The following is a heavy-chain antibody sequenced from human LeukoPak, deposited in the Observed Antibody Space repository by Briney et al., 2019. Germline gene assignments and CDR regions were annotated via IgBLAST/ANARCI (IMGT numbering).Heavy chain of an antibody. CDR1: GDSISSYY. CDR2: IYYGGST. Sequence: PSETLSLTCTVSGDSISSYYWSWIRQSPGKGLEWIGLIYYGGSTNYNPFLKSRVTILVDTSKNQFSLNLSSVTAADTAVYYCAAETYGGKPLYFFDYWGQGILVTVSS. CDR3: AAETYGGKPLYFFDY. D-gene: IGHD4-23*01. J-gene: IGHJ4*02. V-gene: IGHV4-59*01.